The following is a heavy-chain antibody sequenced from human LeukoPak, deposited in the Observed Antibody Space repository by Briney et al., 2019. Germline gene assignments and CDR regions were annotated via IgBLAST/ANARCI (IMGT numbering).Heavy chain of an antibody. J-gene: IGHJ5*02. CDR3: ARDREGVVVDFWSGYVDETRALET. D-gene: IGHD3-3*01. Sequence: ASVKVSCKASGYTFTSYGISWVRQAPGQGLEWMGWISAYNGNTNYAQKLQGRVTMTTDTSTSTAYMELRSLRSDDTAVYYCARDREGVVVDFWSGYVDETRALETWGQGTLVTVSS. CDR2: ISAYNGNT. CDR1: GYTFTSYG. V-gene: IGHV1-18*01.